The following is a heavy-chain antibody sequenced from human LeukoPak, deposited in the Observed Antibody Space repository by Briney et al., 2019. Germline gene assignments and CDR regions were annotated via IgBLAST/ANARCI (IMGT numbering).Heavy chain of an antibody. CDR2: IHSIGNT. Sequence: SETLSLTCTVSGDSISTYYWSWIRQPPGRGLEWLGYIHSIGNTDSNPSLKSRATLSVDTSKNQFSLKLSSVTAAATAVYYCARPVRGYELPWGQGTLVTVSS. CDR3: ARPVRGYELP. V-gene: IGHV4-4*09. D-gene: IGHD5-12*01. CDR1: GDSISTYY. J-gene: IGHJ4*02.